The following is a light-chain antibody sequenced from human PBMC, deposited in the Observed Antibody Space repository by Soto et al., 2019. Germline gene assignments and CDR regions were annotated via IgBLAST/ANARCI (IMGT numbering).Light chain of an antibody. CDR3: QTWGTGFQV. Sequence: QSVLTQSPSASASLGASVKLTCTLSSGHSSHAIAWHQKQPGKGPRYLMDLNNDGSHTKGDGIPDRFSGSSSGAERYLIISSLQSEDEADYYCQTWGTGFQVFGGGTKLTVL. V-gene: IGLV4-69*01. J-gene: IGLJ2*01. CDR1: SGHSSHA. CDR2: LNNDGSH.